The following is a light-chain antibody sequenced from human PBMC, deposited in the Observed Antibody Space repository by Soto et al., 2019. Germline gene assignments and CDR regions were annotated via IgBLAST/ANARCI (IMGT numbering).Light chain of an antibody. CDR1: QSIRCR. Sequence: DFQMTQSPSTLSASVGDRVTITCRPSQSIRCRCAWLQQQPRKAPNLLFYDAYRFARGVPRWCSGSGSVTEITLTISGQRADDFSSYCMQQHHSYWTFGQGTKVDIK. CDR3: QQHHSYWT. V-gene: IGKV1-5*01. J-gene: IGKJ1*01. CDR2: DAY.